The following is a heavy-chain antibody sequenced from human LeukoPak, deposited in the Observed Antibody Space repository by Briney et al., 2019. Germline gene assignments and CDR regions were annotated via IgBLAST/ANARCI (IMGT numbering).Heavy chain of an antibody. V-gene: IGHV4-34*01. Sequence: SETLSLTCAVYGGSFSGYYWSWIRQPPGKGLEWIGEINHSGSTNYNPSLKSRVTISVDTSKNQFSLKLSSVTAADTAVYYCARVPPPPYYGGNLYYFDYWGQGTLVTVSS. CDR2: INHSGST. J-gene: IGHJ4*02. CDR1: GGSFSGYY. D-gene: IGHD4-23*01. CDR3: ARVPPPPYYGGNLYYFDY.